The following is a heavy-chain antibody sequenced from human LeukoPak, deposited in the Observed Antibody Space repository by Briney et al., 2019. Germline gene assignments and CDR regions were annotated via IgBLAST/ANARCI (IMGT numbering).Heavy chain of an antibody. Sequence: ASVKVSCKASGYIFTNYAIQWVHQAPGQRLEWLGWFNPGNGDTRYSQRFQGRVTITSDASATTAYMELHSLTAEDTAVYYCSRDRWHCRVNCDSVYYYGLDVWGQGTTVTVSS. CDR3: SRDRWHCRVNCDSVYYYGLDV. D-gene: IGHD4-23*01. CDR2: FNPGNGDT. CDR1: GYIFTNYA. J-gene: IGHJ6*02. V-gene: IGHV1-3*01.